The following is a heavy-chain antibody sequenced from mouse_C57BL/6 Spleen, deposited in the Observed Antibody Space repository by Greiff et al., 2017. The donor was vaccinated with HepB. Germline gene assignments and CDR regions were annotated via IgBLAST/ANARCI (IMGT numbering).Heavy chain of an antibody. D-gene: IGHD1-1*01. J-gene: IGHJ3*01. CDR1: GFNIQDYY. CDR3: ARRITTVVEGFAD. V-gene: IGHV14-2*01. Sequence: VQLQQSGAELVKPGASVKLSCTASGFNIQDYYMHWVKQRTEQGLEWIGRIDPEDGETKYAPKFQGKGTITADTSSNTAYLQLSSLTTEDTAVYYWARRITTVVEGFADGGQGTLVTVSA. CDR2: IDPEDGET.